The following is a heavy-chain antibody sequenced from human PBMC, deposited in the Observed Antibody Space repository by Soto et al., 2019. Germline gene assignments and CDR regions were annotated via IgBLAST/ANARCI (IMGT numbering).Heavy chain of an antibody. CDR2: IIPIFGTA. V-gene: IGHV1-69*13. Sequence: SVKIFCKVSGGTFSTYSISWVRQAPGQGLEWMGGIIPIFGTANYAQKFQGRVTITADESTSTAYMELSSLRSEDTAVYYCARDWDYSSSWLVWGQGTRVSVSS. CDR3: ARDWDYSSSWLV. J-gene: IGHJ6*02. CDR1: GGTFSTYS. D-gene: IGHD6-13*01.